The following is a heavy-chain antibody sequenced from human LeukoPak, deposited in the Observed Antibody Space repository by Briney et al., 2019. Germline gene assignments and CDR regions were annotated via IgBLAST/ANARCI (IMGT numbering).Heavy chain of an antibody. V-gene: IGHV3-21*01. CDR3: ARVSCSGGGCFYNFDY. Sequence: GGSLRLSCAASGFTFSTYSMNWVRQAPGKGLEWVSSLSSSSTYVYYADSVKGRFTISRDNAKNSLYLQMNSLRAEDTAVYYCARVSCSGGGCFYNFDYWGQGALVTVSS. CDR2: LSSSSTYV. D-gene: IGHD2-15*01. CDR1: GFTFSTYS. J-gene: IGHJ4*02.